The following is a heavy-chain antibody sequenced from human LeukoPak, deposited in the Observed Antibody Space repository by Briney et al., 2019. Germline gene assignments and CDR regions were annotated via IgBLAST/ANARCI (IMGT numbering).Heavy chain of an antibody. CDR1: GFTFSSYG. Sequence: GGSLRLSCAASGFTFSSYGMHWVRQAPGKGLEWVAVISYDGSNKYYADSVKGRFTISRDNSKNTLYPQMNSLRAEDTAVYYCAKLCDYDSSGYYCRGYWGQGTLVTVSS. CDR2: ISYDGSNK. D-gene: IGHD3-22*01. V-gene: IGHV3-30*18. CDR3: AKLCDYDSSGYYCRGY. J-gene: IGHJ4*02.